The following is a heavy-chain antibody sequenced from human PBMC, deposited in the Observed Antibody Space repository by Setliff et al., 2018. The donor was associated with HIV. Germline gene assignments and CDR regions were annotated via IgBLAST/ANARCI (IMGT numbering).Heavy chain of an antibody. Sequence: SGGSLRLSCAASRFTFSNYWMSWVRQVPGKGLEWVANINQNGNEEHYLDSVKGRFSISRDNAKNLLFLQMNSLRGDDTSVYYCAKDRSEITIFGVIISHWGQGSLVTVSS. CDR1: RFTFSNYW. CDR3: AKDRSEITIFGVIISH. V-gene: IGHV3-7*01. CDR2: INQNGNEE. D-gene: IGHD3-3*01. J-gene: IGHJ4*02.